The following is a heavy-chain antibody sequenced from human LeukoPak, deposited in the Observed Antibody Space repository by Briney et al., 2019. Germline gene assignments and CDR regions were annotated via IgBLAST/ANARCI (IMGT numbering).Heavy chain of an antibody. CDR1: GGSISSYY. V-gene: IGHV4-59*01. CDR2: IYYSGST. J-gene: IGHJ5*02. D-gene: IGHD3-10*01. Sequence: SETLSLTCTVSGGSISSYYWSWIRQPPGKGLEWIGYIYYSGSTNYNPSLKSRVTISVDTSKNQFSLKLSSVTAAGTAVYYCARADYGSGSRFDPWGQGTLVTVSS. CDR3: ARADYGSGSRFDP.